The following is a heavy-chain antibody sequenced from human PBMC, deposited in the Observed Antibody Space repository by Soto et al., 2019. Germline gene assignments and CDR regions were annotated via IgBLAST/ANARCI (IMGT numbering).Heavy chain of an antibody. CDR2: IYSGGST. Sequence: GESLRLSCAASGFTVSSNYMSWVRQAPGKGLEWVSVIYSGGSTYYADSVKGRFTISRDNSKNTLYLQMNSLRAEDTAVYYCARDPKGSGQGGMDVWGQGTTVTVSS. D-gene: IGHD2-15*01. CDR3: ARDPKGSGQGGMDV. V-gene: IGHV3-53*01. J-gene: IGHJ6*02. CDR1: GFTVSSNY.